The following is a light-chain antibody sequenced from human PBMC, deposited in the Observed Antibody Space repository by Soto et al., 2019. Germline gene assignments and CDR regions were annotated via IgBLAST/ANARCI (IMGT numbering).Light chain of an antibody. CDR1: QGIDTS. Sequence: ILLTQSPSSLSASVGDRVTITCRASQGIDTSLAWYQQKPGKAPKRLIYAPSNFQSGVPSRFSGSGSGTHFTLTISSLQPEDFATYYCQQLHGYPITFGQGTRMEIK. CDR2: APS. J-gene: IGKJ5*01. V-gene: IGKV1-9*01. CDR3: QQLHGYPIT.